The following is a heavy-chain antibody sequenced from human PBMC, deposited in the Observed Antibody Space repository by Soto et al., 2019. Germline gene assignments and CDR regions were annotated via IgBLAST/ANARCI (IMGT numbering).Heavy chain of an antibody. D-gene: IGHD1-1*01. CDR2: INHSGST. Sequence: QVQLQQWGAGLLKPSETLSLTCAVYGGSFSGYYWSWIRQPPGKGLEWSGEINHSGSTNYNPSLKSRVTITVDTSKNQFSLQLSSVTAADTAVYYCARLQESRYYGMDVWGQGTTVTVSS. V-gene: IGHV4-34*01. CDR1: GGSFSGYY. J-gene: IGHJ6*02. CDR3: ARLQESRYYGMDV.